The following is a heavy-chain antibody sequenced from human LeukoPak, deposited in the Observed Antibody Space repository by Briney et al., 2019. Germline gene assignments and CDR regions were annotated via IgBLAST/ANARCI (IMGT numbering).Heavy chain of an antibody. Sequence: SETLPLTCTVSGDSVSSSSYFWGWIRQPPGKGLERIGSIYYSGSTYYNPSLKSRVTISVDTSKNQFSLKLSSVTAPDTAVYYCARHGWASVAARLDYWGQGTLVTVSS. J-gene: IGHJ4*02. CDR3: ARHGWASVAARLDY. CDR2: IYYSGST. CDR1: GDSVSSSSYF. D-gene: IGHD6-6*01. V-gene: IGHV4-39*01.